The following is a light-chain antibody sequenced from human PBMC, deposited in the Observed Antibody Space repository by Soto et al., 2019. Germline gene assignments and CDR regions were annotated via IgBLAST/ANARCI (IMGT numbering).Light chain of an antibody. V-gene: IGLV1-51*01. Sequence: QSVLTQPPSVSAAPGQRVTISCSGGSSNIGNNFVSWYQQLPGRTPKLLIYDTNQGPSGIPDRFSASKSGTSATLGITGLQTGDDADYYCGTWDSSLSVNVFGTGTKVTVL. CDR1: SSNIGNNF. CDR3: GTWDSSLSVNV. CDR2: DTN. J-gene: IGLJ1*01.